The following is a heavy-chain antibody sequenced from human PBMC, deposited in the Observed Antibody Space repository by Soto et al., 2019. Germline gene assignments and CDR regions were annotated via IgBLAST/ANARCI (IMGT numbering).Heavy chain of an antibody. CDR2: INPSGGST. D-gene: IGHD6-19*01. CDR3: ARDGRSSSSSGWYYFDY. V-gene: IGHV1-46*01. J-gene: IGHJ4*02. CDR1: GYTFTSYY. Sequence: QVQLVQSGAEVKKPGASVKVSCKASGYTFTSYYMHWVRQAPGQGLEWRGIINPSGGSTSYAQKFQGRVTMTRDTSTSTVYMELSSLRSEDTAVYYCARDGRSSSSSGWYYFDYWGQGTLVTVSS.